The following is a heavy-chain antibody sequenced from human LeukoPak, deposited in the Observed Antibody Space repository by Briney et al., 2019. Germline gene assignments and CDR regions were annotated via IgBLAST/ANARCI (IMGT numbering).Heavy chain of an antibody. V-gene: IGHV4-59*11. CDR2: IYYSGRT. D-gene: IGHD3-3*01. CDR3: ARVATIFGVVIIGYFDY. CDR1: GGSISSHY. J-gene: IGHJ4*02. Sequence: SETLSLTCTVSGGSISSHYWSWIRQPPGKGLEWIGYIYYSGRTNYNPSLKSRVTISVDTSKNQFSLKLSSVTAADTAVYYCARVATIFGVVIIGYFDYWGQGTLVTVSS.